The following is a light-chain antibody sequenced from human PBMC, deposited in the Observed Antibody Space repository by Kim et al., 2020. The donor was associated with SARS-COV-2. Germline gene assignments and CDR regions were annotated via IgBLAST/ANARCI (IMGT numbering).Light chain of an antibody. V-gene: IGKV1-16*01. Sequence: DIQMTQSPSTMSASVGDRVTITCRASQDINNYLAWFQQRPGKAPKSLIYAASHLQGGVPSRFSGSGSGTYFTLTISSLQPEDFATYYCQHYDTYPHTFGGGTKVDIK. CDR3: QHYDTYPHT. J-gene: IGKJ4*01. CDR2: AAS. CDR1: QDINNY.